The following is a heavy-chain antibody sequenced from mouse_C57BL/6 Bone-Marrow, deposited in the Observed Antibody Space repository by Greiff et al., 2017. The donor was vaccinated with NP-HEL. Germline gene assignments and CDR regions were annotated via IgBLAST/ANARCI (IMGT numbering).Heavy chain of an antibody. CDR3: ARHEGITDCHAMDD. CDR2: FYPGSGGI. Sequence: QVQLQQSGAELVKPGASVKLSCKASGYTFTEYTIHWVKQRSGQGLEWIGWFYPGSGGIKYNEKFKDKATLTADKSSSTVYMELSRWTSAESAVDFCARHEGITDCHAMDDWGHGTSVTVSS. V-gene: IGHV1-62-2*01. J-gene: IGHJ4*01. D-gene: IGHD1-1*01. CDR1: GYTFTEYT.